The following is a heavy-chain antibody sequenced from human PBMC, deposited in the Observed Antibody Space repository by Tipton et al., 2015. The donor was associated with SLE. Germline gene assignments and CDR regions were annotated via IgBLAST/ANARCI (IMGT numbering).Heavy chain of an antibody. V-gene: IGHV4-39*07. CDR2: IFYNGNT. CDR3: ARHCQLYSVVY. Sequence: TLSLTCTVSGGSISSSGYYWGWIRQPPGKGLEWIGSIFYNGNTYYSPSLKSRVTISLDTSKNQFSLKLNSVTAADTAVYYGARHCQLYSVVYWGLGTLVTVTS. CDR1: GGSISSSGYY. D-gene: IGHD3-3*01. J-gene: IGHJ4*02.